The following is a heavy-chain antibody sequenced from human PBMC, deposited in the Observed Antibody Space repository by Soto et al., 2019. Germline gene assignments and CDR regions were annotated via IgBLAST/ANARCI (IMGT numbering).Heavy chain of an antibody. J-gene: IGHJ3*02. CDR1: GGSIISGGYP. CDR3: ARATYYYDSSGFGDDAFDI. CDR2: IYHSGST. Sequence: SETLSLTCAVSGGSIISGGYPWSWIRQPPGKGLEWIGYIYHSGSTYYNPSLKSRVTISVDRSKNQFSLKLSSVTAADTAVYYCARATYYYDSSGFGDDAFDIWGQGTMVTVSS. V-gene: IGHV4-30-2*01. D-gene: IGHD3-22*01.